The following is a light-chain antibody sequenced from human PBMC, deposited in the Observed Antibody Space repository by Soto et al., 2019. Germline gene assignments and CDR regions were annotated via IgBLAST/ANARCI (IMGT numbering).Light chain of an antibody. V-gene: IGLV2-8*01. CDR3: SSYAVSNNLV. Sequence: QSALTQPPSASGSPGQSVTISCTGTSSDVGIYNYVSWYQQHPGKAPKLMIYEVCKRPSGVPNRFSGSKSGNTASLTVSGLQAEDEVDYYCSSYAVSNNLVLGGGSKLTVL. J-gene: IGLJ2*01. CDR2: EVC. CDR1: SSDVGIYNY.